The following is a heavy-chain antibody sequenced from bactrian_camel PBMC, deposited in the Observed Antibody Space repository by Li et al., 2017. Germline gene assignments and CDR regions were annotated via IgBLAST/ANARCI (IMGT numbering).Heavy chain of an antibody. Sequence: VQLVESGGGSVQAGGSLRLSCAQYGGSFSMAWFRQAPGKGREGVAAHGTDGSTMYDDSVKGRFTISSNYAKNTLYLEMNSLKPEDTTTYYCAAGSRWCLLRTDDFGNWGQGTQVTIS. V-gene: IGHV3S55*01. D-gene: IGHD6*01. CDR3: AAGSRWCLLRTDDFGN. CDR1: GGSFS. CDR2: HGTDGST. J-gene: IGHJ4*01.